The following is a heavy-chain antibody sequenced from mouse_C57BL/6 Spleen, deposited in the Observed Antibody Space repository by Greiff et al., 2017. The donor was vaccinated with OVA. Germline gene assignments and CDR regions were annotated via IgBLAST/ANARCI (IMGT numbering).Heavy chain of an antibody. J-gene: IGHJ2*01. V-gene: IGHV5-4*03. Sequence: EVMLVESGGGLVEPGGSLKLSCAASGFTFSSYAMSWVRQTPEKRLEWVATISDGGSYTYYPDNVKGRFTISRDNAKNNLYLQMSHLKSEDTAMYYCARRFTTVVATYFDYWGQGTTLTVSS. CDR2: ISDGGSYT. D-gene: IGHD1-1*01. CDR3: ARRFTTVVATYFDY. CDR1: GFTFSSYA.